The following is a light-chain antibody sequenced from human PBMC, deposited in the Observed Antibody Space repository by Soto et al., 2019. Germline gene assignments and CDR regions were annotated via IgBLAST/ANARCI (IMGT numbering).Light chain of an antibody. J-gene: IGKJ1*01. V-gene: IGKV1-39*01. CDR3: QESFFTLGT. Sequence: IQMPQSPSSLSASVGDRVTITCRASQYIGDFLNWYQQTPGKAPKLLIFGASNLHIGVPSRFSGSGSGTEFTLTINNLQREDFATYYCQESFFTLGTFGRGTKVDI. CDR1: QYIGDF. CDR2: GAS.